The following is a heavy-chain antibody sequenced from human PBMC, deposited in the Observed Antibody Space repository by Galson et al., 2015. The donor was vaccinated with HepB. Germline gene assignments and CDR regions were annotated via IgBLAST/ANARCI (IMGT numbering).Heavy chain of an antibody. Sequence: SLRLSCAASGFTFSSYSMNWVRQAPGKGLEWVSSISSSSSYIYYADSVKGRFTISRDNAKNSLYLQMNSLRAEDTAVYYCARDGYEEWLVSYYYYYYGMDVWGQGTTVTVSS. D-gene: IGHD6-19*01. V-gene: IGHV3-21*01. CDR3: ARDGYEEWLVSYYYYYYGMDV. J-gene: IGHJ6*02. CDR2: ISSSSSYI. CDR1: GFTFSSYS.